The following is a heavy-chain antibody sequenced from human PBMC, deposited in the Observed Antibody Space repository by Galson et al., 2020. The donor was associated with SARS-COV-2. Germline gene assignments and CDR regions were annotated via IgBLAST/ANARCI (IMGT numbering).Heavy chain of an antibody. V-gene: IGHV1-2*02. CDR1: GYPFTGYY. D-gene: IGHD5-12*01. CDR2: INHDSGGT. J-gene: IGHJ4*02. CDR3: ARALKPYMVATVDY. Sequence: ASVKVSCMDSGYPFTGYYMNWVRQAPGQGLEWMGWINHDSGGTSSAQNFQGRVTMTRDTSISTVFMELSGLRSDDTAIYYCARALKPYMVATVDYWGQGTLVTVSS.